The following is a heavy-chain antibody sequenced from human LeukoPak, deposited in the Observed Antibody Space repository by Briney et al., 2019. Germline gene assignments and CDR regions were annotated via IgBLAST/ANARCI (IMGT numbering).Heavy chain of an antibody. CDR1: GYTFTSYG. Sequence: ASVKVSCKASGYTFTSYGISWVRQAPGQGLEWMGWISAYNGNTNYAQKLQGRVTMTTDTSTSTAYMKLRSLRSDDTAVYYCAVPGYSSSSGAFDIWGQGTMVTVSS. J-gene: IGHJ3*02. CDR2: ISAYNGNT. D-gene: IGHD6-6*01. V-gene: IGHV1-18*01. CDR3: AVPGYSSSSGAFDI.